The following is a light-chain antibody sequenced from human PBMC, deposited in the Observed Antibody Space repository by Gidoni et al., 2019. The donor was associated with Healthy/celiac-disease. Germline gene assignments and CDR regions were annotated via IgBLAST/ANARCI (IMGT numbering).Light chain of an antibody. V-gene: IGLV2-23*02. CDR2: EVS. Sequence: QSALTQPASVSGSPGQSITISCTGTSSDVGSYNLVSWYQQHPGKAPKLMIYEVSKRPSGVSNRFSGSKSGNTASLTISGRQAEDEADYYCCSYAGSSTPVVFGGGTKLTVL. CDR3: CSYAGSSTPVV. CDR1: SSDVGSYNL. J-gene: IGLJ2*01.